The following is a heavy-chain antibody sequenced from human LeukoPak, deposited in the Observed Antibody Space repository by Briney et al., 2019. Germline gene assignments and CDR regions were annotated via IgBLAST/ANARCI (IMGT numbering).Heavy chain of an antibody. Sequence: GGSLRLSCEASGFTFSTYAMTWVRQAPGKGLEWVSSIGSDNKPPSSESVKGGLAISRDNSRTTFILQLHTLRLEESPCIYWARDLHYYGAMDVWGQGTTVTVSS. CDR2: IGSDNKP. CDR3: ARDLHYYGAMDV. J-gene: IGHJ6*02. CDR1: GFTFSTYA. V-gene: IGHV3-23*01. D-gene: IGHD3-10*01.